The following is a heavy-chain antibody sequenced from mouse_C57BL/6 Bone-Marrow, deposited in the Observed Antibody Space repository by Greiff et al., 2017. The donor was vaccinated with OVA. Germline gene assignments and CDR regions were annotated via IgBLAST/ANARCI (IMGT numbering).Heavy chain of an antibody. CDR2: ISSGGDYI. D-gene: IGHD3-2*02. J-gene: IGHJ3*01. V-gene: IGHV5-9-1*02. Sequence: EVQGVESGEDLVKPGGSLKLSCAASGFTFSSYAMSWVRQTPEKRLEWLAYISSGGDYIYYADTVKGRFTISRDNARNTLYLQMSSLKSEDTAMYYCTRDSSGYYYWGQGTLVTVSA. CDR1: GFTFSSYA. CDR3: TRDSSGYYY.